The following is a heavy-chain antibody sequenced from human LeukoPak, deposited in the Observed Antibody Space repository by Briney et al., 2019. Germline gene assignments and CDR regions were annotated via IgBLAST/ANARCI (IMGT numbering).Heavy chain of an antibody. D-gene: IGHD3-3*01. CDR2: IYTSGSA. V-gene: IGHV4-4*07. CDR3: ARGHYDFWSGPGYFQH. Sequence: SETLSLTCTVSGGSISSYYWSWIRQPAGKGLEWIGRIYTSGSANYNPSLKSRVTMSVDTSKNQFSLKLSSVTAADTAVYYCARGHYDFWSGPGYFQHWGQGTLVTVSS. J-gene: IGHJ1*01. CDR1: GGSISSYY.